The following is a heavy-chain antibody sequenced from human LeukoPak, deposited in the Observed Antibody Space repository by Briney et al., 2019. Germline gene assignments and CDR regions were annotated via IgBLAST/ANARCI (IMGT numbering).Heavy chain of an antibody. CDR1: GGSISSGGYY. CDR3: ARGTVFGYDRFDP. J-gene: IGHJ5*02. D-gene: IGHD3-22*01. Sequence: SETLSLTCTVSGGSISSGGYYWSWIRQHPGKGLEWIGYIYYSGSTYYNPSLRGRVTISVDTSKNQFSLKLSSVTAADTAVYYCARGTVFGYDRFDPWGQGTLVTVSS. V-gene: IGHV4-31*03. CDR2: IYYSGST.